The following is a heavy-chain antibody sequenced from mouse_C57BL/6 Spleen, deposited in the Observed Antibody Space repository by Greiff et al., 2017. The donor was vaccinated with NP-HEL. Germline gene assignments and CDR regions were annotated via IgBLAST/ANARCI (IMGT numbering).Heavy chain of an antibody. J-gene: IGHJ3*01. D-gene: IGHD3-2*02. CDR3: ARDRDGQLRLPFAY. CDR2: ISDGGSYT. Sequence: EVKLMESGGGLVKPGGSLKLSCAASGFTFSSYAMSWVRQTPEKRLEWVATISDGGSYTYYPDNVKGRFTISRDNAKNNLYLQMSHLKSEDTAMYYCARDRDGQLRLPFAYWGQGTLVTVSA. V-gene: IGHV5-4*01. CDR1: GFTFSSYA.